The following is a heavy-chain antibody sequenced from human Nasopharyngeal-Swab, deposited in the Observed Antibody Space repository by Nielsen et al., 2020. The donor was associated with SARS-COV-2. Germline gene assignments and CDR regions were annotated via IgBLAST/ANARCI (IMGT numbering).Heavy chain of an antibody. CDR1: GFTFSRYE. Sequence: GESLKISRAASGFTFSRYEMNWVRQEPGKGPEWVSYISSSSGSTTYYADSVRGRFTISRDNSKNTLYLQMNSLRAEDTAVYYCAKDPSRVAANWFDPWGQGTLVTVSS. D-gene: IGHD6-13*01. V-gene: IGHV3-48*03. CDR3: AKDPSRVAANWFDP. J-gene: IGHJ5*02. CDR2: ISSSSGSTT.